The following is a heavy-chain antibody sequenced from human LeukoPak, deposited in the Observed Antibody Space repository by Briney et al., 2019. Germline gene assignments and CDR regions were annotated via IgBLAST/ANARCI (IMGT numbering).Heavy chain of an antibody. J-gene: IGHJ4*02. CDR3: ARRYSSSWYDDWAFDY. CDR2: IHYSGNT. D-gene: IGHD6-13*01. V-gene: IGHV4-39*01. CDR1: AGSMSSNSYY. Sequence: PSETLSLTSTVSAGSMSSNSYYWGWIRQPPGKGLEWIGRIHYSGNTYYNPSLKSRVTMSVDTSKNQFSLKLSSVTAADTAVYYCARRYSSSWYDDWAFDYWGQGTLVTVSS.